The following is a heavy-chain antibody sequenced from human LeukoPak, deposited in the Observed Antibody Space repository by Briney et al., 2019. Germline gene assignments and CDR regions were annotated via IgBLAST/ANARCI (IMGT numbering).Heavy chain of an antibody. CDR2: ISGSGGST. CDR1: GFTFSSYA. D-gene: IGHD4-23*01. J-gene: IGHJ4*02. V-gene: IGHV3-23*01. CDR3: ARDYGGSSPFDY. Sequence: GGSLRLSCAASGFTFSSYAMHWVRQAPGKGLEWVSAISGSGGSTYYADSVKGRFTISRDNAKNSLYLQMNSLRAEDTAVYYCARDYGGSSPFDYWGQGTLVTVSS.